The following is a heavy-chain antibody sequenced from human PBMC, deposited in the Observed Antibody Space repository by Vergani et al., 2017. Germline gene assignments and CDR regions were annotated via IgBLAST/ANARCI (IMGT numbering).Heavy chain of an antibody. CDR3: ARGAWEEGGYYFDY. CDR2: IYYSGST. CDR1: GGSISSYY. V-gene: IGHV4-59*01. Sequence: QVQLQESGPGLVKPSETLSLTCTVSGGSISSYYWSWIRQPPGKGLEWIGYIYYSGSTNYNPSLKSRVTISVDTSKNQFSLKLSSVTAADTAGYYCARGAWEEGGYYFDYWGQGTLVTVSS. D-gene: IGHD1-26*01. J-gene: IGHJ4*02.